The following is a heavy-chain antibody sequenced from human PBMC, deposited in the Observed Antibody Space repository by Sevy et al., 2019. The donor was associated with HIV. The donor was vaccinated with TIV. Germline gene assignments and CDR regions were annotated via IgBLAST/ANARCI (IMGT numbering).Heavy chain of an antibody. CDR1: GFTFNNYA. CDR2: IKRDGSEK. Sequence: GGSLRLSCAASGFTFNNYAMNWVRQAPGKGLEWVANIKRDGSEKYYVASVKGRFTISRDNAKTSLFLQMNSLRGEDTAVYYCARDCSSASCLWGMDVWGQGTTVTVSS. D-gene: IGHD2-2*01. CDR3: ARDCSSASCLWGMDV. V-gene: IGHV3-7*03. J-gene: IGHJ6*02.